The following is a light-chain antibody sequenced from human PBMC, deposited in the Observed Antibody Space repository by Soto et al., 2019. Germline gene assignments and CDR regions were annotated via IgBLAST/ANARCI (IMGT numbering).Light chain of an antibody. Sequence: EIVRTQSPATLSVSPVERATLSCRASQSISSNLARYQQKPGQAPRLLIYGASTRATGIPARFSGSGFGTEFTLTINNLEPEDFAVYYCQQRNVWPPITFGQGTRLEIK. CDR2: GAS. V-gene: IGKV3-15*01. CDR3: QQRNVWPPIT. J-gene: IGKJ5*01. CDR1: QSISSN.